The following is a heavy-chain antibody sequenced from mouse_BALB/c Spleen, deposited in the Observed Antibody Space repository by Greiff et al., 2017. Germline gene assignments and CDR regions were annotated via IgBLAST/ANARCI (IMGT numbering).Heavy chain of an antibody. CDR2: IDPANGNT. V-gene: IGHV14-3*02. J-gene: IGHJ4*01. Sequence: VQLQQSGAELVKPGASVKLSCTASGFNIKDTYMHWVKQRPEQGLEWIGRIDPANGNTKYDPKFQGKATITADTSSNTAYLQLSSLTSEDTAVYYCARNLYYAMDYWGQGTSVTVSA. CDR1: GFNIKDTY. CDR3: ARNLYYAMDY.